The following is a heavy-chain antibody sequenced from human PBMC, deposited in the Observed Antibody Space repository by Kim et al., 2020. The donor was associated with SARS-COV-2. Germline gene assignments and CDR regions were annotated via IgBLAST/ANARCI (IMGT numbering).Heavy chain of an antibody. V-gene: IGHV5-51*01. D-gene: IGHD3-10*01. CDR1: GYSFTSYW. J-gene: IGHJ3*02. Sequence: GESLKISCKGSGYSFTSYWIGWVRQMPGKGLEWMGIIYPGGSDTRYSPSFQGQVTISADKSISTAYLQWSSLKASDTAMYYCARQSTFYGSGSYTYHAFDIWGQGTMVTVSS. CDR2: IYPGGSDT. CDR3: ARQSTFYGSGSYTYHAFDI.